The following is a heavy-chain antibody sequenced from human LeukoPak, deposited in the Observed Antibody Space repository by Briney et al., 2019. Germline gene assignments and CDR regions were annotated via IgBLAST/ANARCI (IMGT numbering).Heavy chain of an antibody. CDR3: ARDLVVGATSFDY. V-gene: IGHV4-38-2*02. CDR1: GESFSAYY. CDR2: IYYSGST. J-gene: IGHJ4*02. D-gene: IGHD1-26*01. Sequence: PSETLSLTCAVYGESFSAYYWGWIRQPPGKGLEWIGSIYYSGSTYYNPSLKSRVTISVDTSKNQFSLKLSSVTAADTAVYYCARDLVVGATSFDYWGQGTLVTVSS.